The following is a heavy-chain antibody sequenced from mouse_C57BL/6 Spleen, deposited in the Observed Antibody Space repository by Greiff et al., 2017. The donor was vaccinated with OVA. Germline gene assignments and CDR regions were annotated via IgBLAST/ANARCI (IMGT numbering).Heavy chain of an antibody. CDR2: ISSGSSTI. D-gene: IGHD2-14*01. J-gene: IGHJ1*03. V-gene: IGHV5-17*01. CDR3: ARRVPYWYFDV. CDR1: GFTFSDYG. Sequence: EVKLMESGGGLVKPGGSLKLSCAASGFTFSDYGMHWVRQAPEKGLEWVAYISSGSSTIYYADTVKGRFTISRDNAKNTLFLQMTSLRSEDTAMYYCARRVPYWYFDVWGTGTTVTVSS.